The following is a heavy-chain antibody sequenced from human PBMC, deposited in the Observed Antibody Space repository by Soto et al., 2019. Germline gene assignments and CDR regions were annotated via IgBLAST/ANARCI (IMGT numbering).Heavy chain of an antibody. Sequence: ASVKVSCKASGYSFTTHAMIWVRQAPGQRPEWMGWINTGNGNTRYSPKFQGRVNITRDTSARTAYMELSSLKSEDTAVYYCARGEQLYHYYYGMDVWGQGSTVTVSS. CDR1: GYSFTTHA. CDR2: INTGNGNT. CDR3: ARGEQLYHYYYGMDV. V-gene: IGHV1-3*04. J-gene: IGHJ6*02.